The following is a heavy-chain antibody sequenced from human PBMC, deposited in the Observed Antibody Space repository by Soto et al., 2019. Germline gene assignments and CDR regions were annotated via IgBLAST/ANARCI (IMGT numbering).Heavy chain of an antibody. Sequence: SVKVSSKASGGPLSSYAISWVRQAPGQGLEWMGGIIPIFGTANYAQKFQGRVTITADESTSTAYMELSSLRSEDTAVYYCARERGSPIYYYYGMDVWGQGTTVTVSS. CDR3: ARERGSPIYYYYGMDV. CDR1: GGPLSSYA. CDR2: IIPIFGTA. V-gene: IGHV1-69*13. J-gene: IGHJ6*02. D-gene: IGHD2-15*01.